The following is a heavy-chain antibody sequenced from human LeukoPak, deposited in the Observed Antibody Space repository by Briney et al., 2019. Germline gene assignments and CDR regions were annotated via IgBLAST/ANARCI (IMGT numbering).Heavy chain of an antibody. CDR2: INPSGGST. V-gene: IGHV1-46*01. D-gene: IGHD3-10*01. CDR1: GYTFTSYY. Sequence: ASVKVSCKASGYTFTSYYMHWVRQAPGQGLEWMGIINPSGGSTSYAQKFQGRVTMTRDTSTSTVYMELSSLRSEDTAVYYCARVSRDWTMVRASSGSPAKYYFDYWGQGTLVTVSS. J-gene: IGHJ4*02. CDR3: ARVSRDWTMVRASSGSPAKYYFDY.